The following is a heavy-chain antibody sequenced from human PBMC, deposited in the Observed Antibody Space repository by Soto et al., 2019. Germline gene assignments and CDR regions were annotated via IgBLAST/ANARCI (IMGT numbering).Heavy chain of an antibody. CDR2: IYPYYSYT. Sequence: PGESLKISCKHSGFNFPTFWIAWVRQMPGKCLLLMGTIYPYYSYTRYSPSFQGQVTISADKSIQTAYLQWCSLKASDTAVYYCARDQGYYNSAAYYLPWGQGTLVTVSS. CDR1: GFNFPTFW. V-gene: IGHV5-51*01. CDR3: ARDQGYYNSAAYYLP. D-gene: IGHD3-22*01. J-gene: IGHJ5*02.